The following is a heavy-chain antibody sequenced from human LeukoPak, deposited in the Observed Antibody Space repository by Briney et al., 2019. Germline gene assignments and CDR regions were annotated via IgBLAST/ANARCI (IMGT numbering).Heavy chain of an antibody. J-gene: IGHJ4*02. V-gene: IGHV1-18*01. D-gene: IGHD3-10*01. CDR1: GGTFSSYA. CDR2: ISAYNGNT. CDR3: ARDGPLDWFGELLSFVANFDY. Sequence: PWASVKVSCKASGGTFSSYAISWVRQAPGQGLEWMGWISAYNGNTNYAQKLQGRVTMTTDTSTSTAYMELRSLRSDDTAVYYCARDGPLDWFGELLSFVANFDYWGQGTLVTVSS.